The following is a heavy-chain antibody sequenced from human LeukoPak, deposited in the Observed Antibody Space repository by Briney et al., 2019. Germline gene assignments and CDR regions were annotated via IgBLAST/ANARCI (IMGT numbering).Heavy chain of an antibody. CDR2: IYYSGST. Sequence: SETLSLTCTVSGGSVSSGSYYWSWIRQPPGKGLEWIGYIYYSGSTNYNPSLKSRVTISVDTSKNQFSLKLSSVTAADTAVYFCARAVYSYGRFDYWGQGSLVTVSS. CDR1: GGSVSSGSYY. D-gene: IGHD5-18*01. CDR3: ARAVYSYGRFDY. J-gene: IGHJ4*02. V-gene: IGHV4-61*01.